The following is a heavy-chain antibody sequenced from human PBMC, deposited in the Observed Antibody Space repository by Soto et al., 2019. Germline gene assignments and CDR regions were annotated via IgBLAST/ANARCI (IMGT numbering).Heavy chain of an antibody. CDR3: ARATAYYGVDV. Sequence: EVQLVESGGDLVQPGGSLRLSCAASGFTFSSNWMHWVRQAPGKGLVWVSRINSDGSSTSYADFVKGRFTISRDNAKNTLYLQMNSLRVEDTAVYYCARATAYYGVDVWGQGTTVTVSS. D-gene: IGHD5-18*01. V-gene: IGHV3-74*01. J-gene: IGHJ6*02. CDR2: INSDGSST. CDR1: GFTFSSNW.